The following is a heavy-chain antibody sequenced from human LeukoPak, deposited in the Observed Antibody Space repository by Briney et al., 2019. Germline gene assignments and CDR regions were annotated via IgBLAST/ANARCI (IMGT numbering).Heavy chain of an antibody. CDR2: IFYTGIT. D-gene: IGHD6-6*01. V-gene: IGHV4-39*01. Sequence: SSETLSLTCTVSGDSISSYTYSWAWLRQPPGQGVEWIVSIFYTGITQFNPSLKSRVTILVDTTKSQFSLNLASVTAADTGIYYCARQSLPTRPPYFGLDVWGQGTTVTVSS. J-gene: IGHJ6*02. CDR1: GDSISSYTYS. CDR3: ARQSLPTRPPYFGLDV.